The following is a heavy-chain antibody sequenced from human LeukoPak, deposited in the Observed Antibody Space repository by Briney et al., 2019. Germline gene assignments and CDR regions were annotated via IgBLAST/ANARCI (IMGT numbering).Heavy chain of an antibody. J-gene: IGHJ4*02. V-gene: IGHV1-18*01. CDR2: ISAYSGNR. Sequence: GASVKVSCKASGYTFTSYGFSWVRQAPGQGLEWMGWISAYSGNRNYAHKFQGRVTMTTDTSTSTAYMELRSLISDDAAAYYCARDPYYAAGSLDYWGQGTLVTVSS. CDR3: ARDPYYAAGSLDY. D-gene: IGHD3-10*01. CDR1: GYTFTSYG.